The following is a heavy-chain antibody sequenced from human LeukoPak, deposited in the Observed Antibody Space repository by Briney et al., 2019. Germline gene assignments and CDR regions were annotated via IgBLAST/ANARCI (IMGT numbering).Heavy chain of an antibody. CDR3: ARDHAWVRHLFDY. Sequence: ASVKVSCKASGYTFTSYAMHWVRQAPGQRLEWMGWINAGNGNTKYSQKFQGRVTITRDTSASTDYMELSSLRSEDTAVYYCARDHAWVRHLFDYWGQGTLVTVSS. CDR1: GYTFTSYA. V-gene: IGHV1-3*01. J-gene: IGHJ4*02. CDR2: INAGNGNT. D-gene: IGHD1-26*01.